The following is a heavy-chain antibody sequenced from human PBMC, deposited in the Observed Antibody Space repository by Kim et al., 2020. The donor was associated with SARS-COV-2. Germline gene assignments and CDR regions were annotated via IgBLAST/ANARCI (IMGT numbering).Heavy chain of an antibody. Sequence: GGSLRLSCAASGFTVSSNYMSWVRQAPGKGLEWVSVIYSGGSTYYADSVKGRFTISRDNSKNTLYLQMNSLRAEDTAVYYCARVRSYRVVYFDYWGQGTLVTVSS. J-gene: IGHJ4*02. CDR3: ARVRSYRVVYFDY. D-gene: IGHD2-2*01. V-gene: IGHV3-53*01. CDR1: GFTVSSNY. CDR2: IYSGGST.